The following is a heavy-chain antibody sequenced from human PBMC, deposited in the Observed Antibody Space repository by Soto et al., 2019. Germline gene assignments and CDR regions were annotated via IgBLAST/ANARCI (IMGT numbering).Heavy chain of an antibody. V-gene: IGHV3-15*01. CDR1: GFTFSNAW. CDR3: TTAPRRGVIMNRYYYYYMDV. J-gene: IGHJ6*03. Sequence: GGSLRLSCAASGFTFSNAWMSWVRQAPGKGLEWVGRIKSKTDGGTTDYAAPVKGRFTISRDDSKNTLYLQMNSLKTEDTAVYYCTTAPRRGVIMNRYYYYYMDVWGKGTTVTVSS. CDR2: IKSKTDGGTT. D-gene: IGHD3-10*01.